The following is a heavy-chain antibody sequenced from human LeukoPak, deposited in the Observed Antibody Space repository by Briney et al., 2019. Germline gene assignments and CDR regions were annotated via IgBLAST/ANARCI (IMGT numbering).Heavy chain of an antibody. J-gene: IGHJ5*02. D-gene: IGHD2-2*01. CDR1: GYTFTSYG. V-gene: IGHV1-69*13. CDR3: ARVVNPTYCSSPRCYWKGWFDP. Sequence: SVKVSCKASGYTFTSYGISWVRQAPGQGLEWMGGIVPIFGTANYAQKFQGRVTITADESTGTAYMDLSSLRYEDTAVYYCARVVNPTYCSSPRCYWKGWFDPWGQGTLVTVSS. CDR2: IVPIFGTA.